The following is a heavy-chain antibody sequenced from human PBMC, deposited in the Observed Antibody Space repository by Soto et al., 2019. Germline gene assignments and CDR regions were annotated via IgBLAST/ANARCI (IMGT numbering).Heavy chain of an antibody. V-gene: IGHV1-69*04. J-gene: IGHJ3*02. CDR2: IIPILGIA. CDR1: GGTFSSYT. Sequence: ASVKVSCKASGGTFSSYTISWVRQAPGQGLEWMGRIIPILGIANYAQKFQGRVTITADKSTSTAYMELSSLRSEDTAVYYCARDAVVAAPGAFDIWGQGTMVTVSS. CDR3: ARDAVVAAPGAFDI. D-gene: IGHD2-15*01.